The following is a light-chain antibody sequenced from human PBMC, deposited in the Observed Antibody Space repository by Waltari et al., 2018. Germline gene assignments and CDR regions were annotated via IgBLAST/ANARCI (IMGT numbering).Light chain of an antibody. J-gene: IGKJ5*01. CDR2: WAS. CDR3: QQYYSSPVT. V-gene: IGKV4-1*01. CDR1: QSVLYRSDNKNY. Sequence: DIVMTQYPDSLAVSLGERATINCKSSQSVLYRSDNKNYLGWYQQKPGLPPKLLIYWASTRESGVPDRFSGSGSGTDFTLTISSLQAEDVAVYYCQQYYSSPVTFGQGTRLEIK.